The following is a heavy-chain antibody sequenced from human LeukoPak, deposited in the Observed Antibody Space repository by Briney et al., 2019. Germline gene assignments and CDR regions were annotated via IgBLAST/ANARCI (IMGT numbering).Heavy chain of an antibody. CDR2: IYTSGST. V-gene: IGHV4-4*07. Sequence: SETLSLTCTVSGGSISSYYWSWIRQSAGKGLEWIGRIYTSGSTNYNPSLKSRVTMSVDTSKNQFSLKLSSVTAADTAVYYCARARRYCSGGSCNSGAFDYWGQGTLVTVS. CDR1: GGSISSYY. J-gene: IGHJ4*02. CDR3: ARARRYCSGGSCNSGAFDY. D-gene: IGHD2-15*01.